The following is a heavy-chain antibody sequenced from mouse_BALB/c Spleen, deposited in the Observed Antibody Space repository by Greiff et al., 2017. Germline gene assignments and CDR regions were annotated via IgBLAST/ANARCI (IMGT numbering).Heavy chain of an antibody. CDR1: GFSLTSSG. V-gene: IGHV2-9*02. Sequence: QVQLKESGPGLVAPSQSLSITCTVSGFSLTSSGVHWVRQPPGKGLEWLGVIWAGGSTNYNSALMSRLSISKDNSKSQVFLKMNSLQTDDTAMYYCARESTMITTGYYYAMDYWGQGTSVTVSS. D-gene: IGHD2-4*01. CDR2: IWAGGST. CDR3: ARESTMITTGYYYAMDY. J-gene: IGHJ4*01.